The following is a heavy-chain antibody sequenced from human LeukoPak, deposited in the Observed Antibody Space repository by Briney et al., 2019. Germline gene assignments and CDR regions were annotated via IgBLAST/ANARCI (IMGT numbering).Heavy chain of an antibody. V-gene: IGHV3-30*04. D-gene: IGHD4-11*01. CDR2: ISFDGGSD. CDR1: GFVFSDYA. J-gene: IGHJ4*02. CDR3: ARNYHSMSRIIYLFDS. Sequence: VGSLRLSCAAPGFVFSDYAIHWVRQAPGKGLEWVAVISFDGGSDHYLDSVKGRFTISRDNSNNTVYLQMNSPRGEDTARYYCARNYHSMSRIIYLFDSWGQGTPVTVSS.